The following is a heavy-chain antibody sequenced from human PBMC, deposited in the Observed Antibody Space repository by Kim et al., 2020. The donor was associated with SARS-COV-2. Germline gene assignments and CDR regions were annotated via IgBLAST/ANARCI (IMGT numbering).Heavy chain of an antibody. V-gene: IGHV4-59*01. CDR3: ACQGGDSSGYYHY. J-gene: IGHJ4*02. CDR1: GGSISSYY. D-gene: IGHD3-22*01. Sequence: SETLSLTCTVSGGSISSYYWSWIRQPPGKGLEWIGYIYYTGSANYNPSLKSRVTTSVDTSKNQFSLKLSSVTAADTAVYYCACQGGDSSGYYHYWGQGTLVTVSS. CDR2: IYYTGSA.